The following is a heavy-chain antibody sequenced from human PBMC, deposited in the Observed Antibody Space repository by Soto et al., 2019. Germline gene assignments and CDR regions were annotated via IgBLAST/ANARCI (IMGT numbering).Heavy chain of an antibody. CDR1: GFTFSDHY. Sequence: VQLVESGGGLVQPGGSLSLACAASGFTFSDHYMDWVRQAPWKGLVWVGRTTNKANSYNTAYAASGKRRFTISRDDSKNSLYLQMNSRKTEDTAVYYCASSLGYRCSGGCRHYYFDYWGEGTLVTVSS. CDR3: ASSLGYRCSGGCRHYYFDY. CDR2: TTNKANSYNT. J-gene: IGHJ4*02. D-gene: IGHD2-15*01. V-gene: IGHV3-72*01.